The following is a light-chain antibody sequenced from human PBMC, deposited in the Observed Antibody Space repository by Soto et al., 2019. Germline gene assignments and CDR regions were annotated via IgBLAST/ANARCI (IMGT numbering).Light chain of an antibody. Sequence: EIVLTQSPGTLSLSPGERAPLSCRASQSVSSNYLAWYQQKPGQAPRLLIYGASSRATGIPDNFSGSGSGTDFTLTISRLEPEDFAVYYCQQYGSSPRTFGQGTKVEIK. J-gene: IGKJ1*01. V-gene: IGKV3-20*01. CDR2: GAS. CDR3: QQYGSSPRT. CDR1: QSVSSNY.